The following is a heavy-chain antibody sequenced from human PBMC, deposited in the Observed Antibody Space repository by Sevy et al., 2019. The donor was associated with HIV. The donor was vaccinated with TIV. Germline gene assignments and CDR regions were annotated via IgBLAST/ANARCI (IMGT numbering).Heavy chain of an antibody. Sequence: SETLSLTCAVSGGSISSSHWWSWVRQPPGRGQEWMEEIYHSGSNNNNPSFKGRVTISVDKSKHQFSRKVGSVTAADTAVYYCARGGDSGGCHGSGWFDPWGQGTLVTVSS. V-gene: IGHV4-4*02. J-gene: IGHJ5*02. D-gene: IGHD6-19*01. CDR3: ARGGDSGGCHGSGWFDP. CDR2: IYHSGSN. CDR1: GGSISSSHW.